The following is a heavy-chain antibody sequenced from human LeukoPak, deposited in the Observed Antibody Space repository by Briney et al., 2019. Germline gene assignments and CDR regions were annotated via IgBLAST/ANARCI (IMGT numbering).Heavy chain of an antibody. CDR1: GFTFSNYA. D-gene: IGHD2-15*01. CDR2: ISGSGDST. J-gene: IGHJ4*02. CDR3: ATEVGVVVAATQRGDIDY. V-gene: IGHV3-23*01. Sequence: GGSLRLSCAASGFTFSNYAMGWVRQAPGKGLEWVSGISGSGDSTNYADSVKGRFTVSRDNSKNTLYLQMNSLRAEDTAVYYCATEVGVVVAATQRGDIDYWGQGTLVTVSS.